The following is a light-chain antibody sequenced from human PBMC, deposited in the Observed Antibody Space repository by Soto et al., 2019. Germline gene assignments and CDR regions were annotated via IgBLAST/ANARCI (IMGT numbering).Light chain of an antibody. CDR3: HQYGRSPWT. Sequence: EIVLTQSPGTLSLSPGQIATLSCSASEGVASNYLAWYQHKPGQSPRLLLFGASNRATGIPDRFSGSGSGADFTLTISRVEPEDFAVYYCHQYGRSPWTLGQGTKVDIK. V-gene: IGKV3-20*01. J-gene: IGKJ1*01. CDR2: GAS. CDR1: EGVASNY.